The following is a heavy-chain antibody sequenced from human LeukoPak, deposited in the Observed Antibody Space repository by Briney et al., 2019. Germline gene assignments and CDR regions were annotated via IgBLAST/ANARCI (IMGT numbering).Heavy chain of an antibody. CDR2: ISGSGGST. CDR3: AKDEEYYDYVWGSYRHNYFDY. V-gene: IGHV3-23*01. Sequence: QTGGSLRLSCAASGFTFSSYAMSWVRQAPGKGLEWVSAISGSGGSTYCADSVKGRFTISRDNSKNTRYLQINSLRAEDTAVYYCAKDEEYYDYVWGSYRHNYFDYWGQGTLVTVSS. D-gene: IGHD3-16*02. J-gene: IGHJ4*02. CDR1: GFTFSSYA.